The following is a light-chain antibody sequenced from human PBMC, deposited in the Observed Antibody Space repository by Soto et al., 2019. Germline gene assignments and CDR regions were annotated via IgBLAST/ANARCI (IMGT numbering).Light chain of an antibody. CDR2: DVS. J-gene: IGLJ2*01. V-gene: IGLV2-14*03. CDR3: GSYTSSSTLVV. CDR1: NSDVGGYNY. Sequence: QSALTQPASVSGSPGQSITISCTGTNSDVGGYNYVSWYQQHPGKAPKLMIYDVSNRPSGVSNRFSGSKSGNTASLTISGLQAEDEADYYCGSYTSSSTLVVFGGGTKLTVL.